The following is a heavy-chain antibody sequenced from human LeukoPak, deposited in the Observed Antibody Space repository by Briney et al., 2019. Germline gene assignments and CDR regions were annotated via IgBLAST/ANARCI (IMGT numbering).Heavy chain of an antibody. CDR2: MNPKSGNT. CDR3: ARKIASTRLGVRYYYMGV. Sequence: GASVKVSCKASGYTFISYDIVWLRQATGQGLEWMGYMNPKSGNTDYVQNFQGRVTMTRDTSITTAYMELSGLRSEDTAVYYCARKIASTRLGVRYYYMGVWGEGTTVTISS. CDR1: GYTFISYD. V-gene: IGHV1-8*01. J-gene: IGHJ6*03. D-gene: IGHD2-2*01.